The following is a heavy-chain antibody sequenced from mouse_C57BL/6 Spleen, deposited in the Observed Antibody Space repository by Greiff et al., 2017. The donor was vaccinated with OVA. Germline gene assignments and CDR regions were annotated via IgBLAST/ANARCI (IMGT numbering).Heavy chain of an antibody. CDR3: ARGGAYDYDPYYAMDY. J-gene: IGHJ4*01. Sequence: VHLVESGPELVKPGASVKISCKASGYAFSSSWMNWVKQRPGKGLEWIGRIYPGDGDTNYNGKFKGKATLTADKSSSTAYMQLSSLTSEDSAVYFCARGGAYDYDPYYAMDYWGQGTSVTVSS. CDR1: GYAFSSSW. CDR2: IYPGDGDT. D-gene: IGHD2-4*01. V-gene: IGHV1-82*01.